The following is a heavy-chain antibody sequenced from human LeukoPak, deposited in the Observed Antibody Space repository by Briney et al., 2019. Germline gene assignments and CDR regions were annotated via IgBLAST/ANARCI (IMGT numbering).Heavy chain of an antibody. J-gene: IGHJ5*02. V-gene: IGHV4-30-2*01. CDR3: ARVVGAAAGTNWFDP. CDR2: IYHSGST. CDR1: GGSFSSGGYS. D-gene: IGHD6-13*01. Sequence: PSETLSLTCAVSGGSFSSGGYSWSWIRQPPGKGLEWIGYIYHSGSTYYNPSLKSRVTISVDRSKNQFSLKLSSVTAADTAVYYCARVVGAAAGTNWFDPWGQGTLVTVSS.